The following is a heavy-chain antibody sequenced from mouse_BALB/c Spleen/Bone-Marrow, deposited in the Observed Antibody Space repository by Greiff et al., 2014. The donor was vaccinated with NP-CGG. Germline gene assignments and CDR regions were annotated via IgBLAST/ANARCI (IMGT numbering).Heavy chain of an antibody. V-gene: IGHV1-5*01. D-gene: IGHD1-1*01. CDR1: GYSFTSYW. CDR3: TRSITTAVEFDY. Sequence: VHVKQSGTVLARPGASVKMSCKASGYSFTSYWMYWIKQRPGQGLEWIGAICPGNSGTSYNQNFKGKAKLTAVTSASTAYMELSSLTNEDSAVYYCTRSITTAVEFDYWGQGTSLTVSS. CDR2: ICPGNSGT. J-gene: IGHJ2*03.